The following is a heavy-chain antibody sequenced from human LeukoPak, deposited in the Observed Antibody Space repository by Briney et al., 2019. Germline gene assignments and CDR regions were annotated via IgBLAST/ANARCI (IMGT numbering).Heavy chain of an antibody. V-gene: IGHV3-30-3*01. J-gene: IGHJ3*02. CDR2: ISYDGSNK. Sequence: GRSLRLSCAASGFTFSSYAMHWVRQAPGKGLEWVAVISYDGSNKYYADSVKGRFTISRDNSKNTLYLQMNSLRAEDTAVYYCARWPVVPAAMGAFDIWGQGTMVTVSS. CDR1: GFTFSSYA. CDR3: ARWPVVPAAMGAFDI. D-gene: IGHD2-2*01.